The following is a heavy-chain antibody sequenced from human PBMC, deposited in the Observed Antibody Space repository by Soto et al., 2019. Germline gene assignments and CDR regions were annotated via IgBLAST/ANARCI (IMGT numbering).Heavy chain of an antibody. D-gene: IGHD5-12*01. V-gene: IGHV1-46*03. CDR3: ARDGRVEMATRFHXY. Sequence: ASVKVSCKASGYTFTSYYMHWVRQAPGQGLEWMGIINPSGGSTSYAQKFQGRVTMTRDTSTSTVYMELSSLRSEDTAVYYCARDGRVEMATRFHXYWGQGTLVTVSS. CDR1: GYTFTSYY. J-gene: IGHJ4*02. CDR2: INPSGGST.